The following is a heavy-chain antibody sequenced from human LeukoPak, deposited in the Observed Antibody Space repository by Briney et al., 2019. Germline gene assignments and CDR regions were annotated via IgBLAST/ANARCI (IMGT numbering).Heavy chain of an antibody. D-gene: IGHD6-13*01. Sequence: PSETLSLTCTVSGGSFSSSDYYWGWIRQPPGKGLEWIGSIYYSGTTYYNPSLKSRVTISVDTSKNQFSLKLSSVTAADTAVYYCARGVGSSWKNYYYYYMDVWGKGTTVTVSS. J-gene: IGHJ6*03. V-gene: IGHV4-39*07. CDR2: IYYSGTT. CDR3: ARGVGSSWKNYYYYYMDV. CDR1: GGSFSSSDYY.